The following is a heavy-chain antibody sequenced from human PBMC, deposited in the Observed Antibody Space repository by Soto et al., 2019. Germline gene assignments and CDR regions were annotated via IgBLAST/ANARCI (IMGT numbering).Heavy chain of an antibody. D-gene: IGHD2-2*01. CDR1: GGSFSGYY. J-gene: IGHJ4*02. CDR2: INHSGST. CDR3: ARVRCSSTSCYFLWTAKNFDY. Sequence: PSETLSLTCAVYGGSFSGYYWSWIRQPPGKGLEWIGEINHSGSTNYNPSLKSRVTISVDTSKNQFSLKLSSVTAADTAVYYCARVRCSSTSCYFLWTAKNFDYWGQGTLVTVSS. V-gene: IGHV4-34*01.